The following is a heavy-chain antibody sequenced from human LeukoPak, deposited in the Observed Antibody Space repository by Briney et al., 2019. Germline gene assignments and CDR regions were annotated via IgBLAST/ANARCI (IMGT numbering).Heavy chain of an antibody. D-gene: IGHD3-9*01. Sequence: GGSLRLSCAASGFIFRRYDMNWVRQAPGKGLEWVSFISSSSISIYYGDSVQGRFTVSRDDARNLLYLEMNTLRAEDTAVYYCARVYDVLTGGFDYWGQGALVTVSS. CDR3: ARVYDVLTGGFDY. V-gene: IGHV3-21*01. CDR1: GFIFRRYD. CDR2: ISSSSISI. J-gene: IGHJ4*02.